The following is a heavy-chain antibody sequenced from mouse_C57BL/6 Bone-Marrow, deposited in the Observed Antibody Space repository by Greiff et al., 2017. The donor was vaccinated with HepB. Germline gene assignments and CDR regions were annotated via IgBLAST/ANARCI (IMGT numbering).Heavy chain of an antibody. CDR3: ARGRNYGYDEGAWFAY. Sequence: EVKLEESGPGLVKPSQSLSLTCSVTGYSITSGYYWNWIRQFPGNKLEWMGYISYDGSNNYNPSLKNRISITRDTSKNQFFLKLNSVTTEDTATYYCARGRNYGYDEGAWFAYWGQGTLVTVSA. J-gene: IGHJ3*01. CDR2: ISYDGSN. V-gene: IGHV3-6*01. D-gene: IGHD2-2*01. CDR1: GYSITSGYY.